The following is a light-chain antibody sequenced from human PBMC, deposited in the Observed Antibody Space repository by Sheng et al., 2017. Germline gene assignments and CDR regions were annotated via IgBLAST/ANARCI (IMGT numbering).Light chain of an antibody. J-gene: IGKJ4*01. CDR1: QSVNSY. V-gene: IGKV3-15*01. Sequence: EIVMTQSPATLLSVSPGERVTLSCRASQSVNSYLAWYQQKPGQAPRLLIYDASTRATGIPARFSGSGSGTEFTLTISSLQSEDFAVYYCQHYNNWPLLTFGGGTKVEIK. CDR3: QHYNNWPLLT. CDR2: DAS.